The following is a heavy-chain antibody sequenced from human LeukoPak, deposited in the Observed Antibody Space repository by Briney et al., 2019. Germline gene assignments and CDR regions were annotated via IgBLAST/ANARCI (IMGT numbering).Heavy chain of an antibody. CDR3: ARGRDYDILTGPRYYFDY. CDR2: INHSGST. V-gene: IGHV4-34*01. J-gene: IGHJ4*02. D-gene: IGHD3-9*01. CDR1: GGSFSGYY. Sequence: KPSETLSLTCAVYGGSFSGYYWSWIRQPPGKGLEWIGEINHSGSTNYNPSLKSRVTISVDTSKNQFSLKLSSVTAADTAVYYCARGRDYDILTGPRYYFDYWGQGILVTVSS.